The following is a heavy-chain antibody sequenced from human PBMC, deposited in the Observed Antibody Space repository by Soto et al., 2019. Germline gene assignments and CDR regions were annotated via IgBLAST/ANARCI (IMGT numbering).Heavy chain of an antibody. CDR1: GYTFTSYD. D-gene: IGHD6-13*01. J-gene: IGHJ5*02. V-gene: IGHV1-8*01. CDR3: ARAQGYSSSWSWVATNNWFDP. Sequence: GASVKVSCKASGYTFTSYDIKWVRQATGQGLEWMGWMNPNSGNTGYAQKFQGRVTMTRNTSISTAYMELSSLRSEDTAVYYCARAQGYSSSWSWVATNNWFDPWGQGTLVTVSS. CDR2: MNPNSGNT.